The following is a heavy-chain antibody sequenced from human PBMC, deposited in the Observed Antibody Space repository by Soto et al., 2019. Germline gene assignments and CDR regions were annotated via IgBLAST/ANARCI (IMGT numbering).Heavy chain of an antibody. Sequence: GGSLRLSCAASGFIFSSYSMYWVRQAPGKGLECVSYISSSGRTIYYADSVKGRFTISRDNAKNSVYLQISSLRVEDTAVYYCASMLQGYTPRYFDTWGQGTQVTVSS. D-gene: IGHD2-2*02. CDR1: GFIFSSYS. V-gene: IGHV3-48*01. CDR2: ISSSGRTI. J-gene: IGHJ4*02. CDR3: ASMLQGYTPRYFDT.